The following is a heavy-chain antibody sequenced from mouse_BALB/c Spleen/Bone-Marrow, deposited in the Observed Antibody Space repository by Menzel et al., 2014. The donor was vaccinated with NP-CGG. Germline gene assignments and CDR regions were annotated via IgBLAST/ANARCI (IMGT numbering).Heavy chain of an antibody. CDR1: GFTFSSYA. CDR2: ISSGGSYI. D-gene: IGHD2-10*02. Sequence: GKLMESGGGLVKPGGSLKLSCAASGFTFSSYAMSWVCQTPEKRLEWVATISSGGSYIYYPDSVKGRFTISRDNAKNXLYLQMSSLRSEDTAMYYCARRYGNYGAMDYWGQGTSVTVSS. J-gene: IGHJ4*01. V-gene: IGHV5-9-1*01. CDR3: ARRYGNYGAMDY.